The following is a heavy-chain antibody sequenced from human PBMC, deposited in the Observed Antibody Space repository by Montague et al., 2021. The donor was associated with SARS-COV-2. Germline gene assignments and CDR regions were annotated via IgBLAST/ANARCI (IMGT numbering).Heavy chain of an antibody. CDR1: GDSVSSNIAT. V-gene: IGHV6-1*01. CDR2: TYYRSKWYN. Sequence: CAISGDSVSSNIATWNWIRQSPSRGLEWLGRTYYRSKWYNDYAESVKSRITIDPDTSKDQFSLHLNSVTPEDTAVYYCARIPEGSKYYFDFWGQGILGTVSS. J-gene: IGHJ4*03. D-gene: IGHD2-2*01. CDR3: ARIPEGSKYYFDF.